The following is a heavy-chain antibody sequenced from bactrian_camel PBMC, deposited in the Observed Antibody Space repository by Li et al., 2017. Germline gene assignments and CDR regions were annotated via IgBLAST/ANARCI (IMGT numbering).Heavy chain of an antibody. V-gene: IGHV3S54*01. D-gene: IGHD4*01. Sequence: HVQLVESGGDSVQAGGSLRLSCRTSASGSLSSSGCMGWFRQAPGKQREGVAALYTGNDTTYYTDSVKGRFAISQDNANNTLYLQMNSLKPEDTATYYCAADRLRTTVLQYQFRGQGTQVTVS. CDR1: GSLSSSGC. CDR2: LYTGNDTT. J-gene: IGHJ4*01.